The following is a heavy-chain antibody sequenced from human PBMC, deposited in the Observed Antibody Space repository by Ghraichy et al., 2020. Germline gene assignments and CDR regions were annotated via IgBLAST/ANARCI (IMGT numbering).Heavy chain of an antibody. CDR3: ARVGAASRNYDYYGLDV. CDR2: IYYSGCT. D-gene: IGHD3-10*01. V-gene: IGHV4-59*01. CDR1: GDSMSSYY. Sequence: SETLSLTCNVSGDSMSSYYWSWIRQPPGKGLEWVGYIYYSGCTHYNPSLKSRVTISIDTSKKHFSLKLTSVTAADTAVYYCARVGAASRNYDYYGLDVWGQGTTITVSS. J-gene: IGHJ6*02.